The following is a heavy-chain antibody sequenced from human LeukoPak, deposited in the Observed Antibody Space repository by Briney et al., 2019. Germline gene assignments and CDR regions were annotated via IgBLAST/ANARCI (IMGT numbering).Heavy chain of an antibody. CDR1: HDSINYCGHY. CDR3: ARESGQFDY. J-gene: IGHJ4*02. V-gene: IGHV4-31*03. D-gene: IGHD1-26*01. Sequence: SQTLSLNCNVYHDSINYCGHYWTWIRQLPGKGLEWIGNVYYTGSTHYSPSLKSRATISIDTSKYQFSLRLTSVTAADTAVYYCARESGQFDYWGQGTRVTVSS. CDR2: VYYTGST.